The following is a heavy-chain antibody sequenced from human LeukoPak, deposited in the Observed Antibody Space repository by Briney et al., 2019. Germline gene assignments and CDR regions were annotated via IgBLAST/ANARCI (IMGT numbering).Heavy chain of an antibody. CDR1: GFTVSGNY. J-gene: IGHJ4*02. D-gene: IGHD2-2*03. V-gene: IGHV3-53*01. CDR3: ARDLRSSGYCSSTSCLYFDY. CDR2: MYASGTT. Sequence: PGGSLRLSCAVSGFTVSGNYMSWVRQAPGKGLEWVSIMYASGTTDYADSVKGRFTISRDNSKNTLYLQMNSLRAEDTAVYYCARDLRSSGYCSSTSCLYFDYWGQGTLVTVSS.